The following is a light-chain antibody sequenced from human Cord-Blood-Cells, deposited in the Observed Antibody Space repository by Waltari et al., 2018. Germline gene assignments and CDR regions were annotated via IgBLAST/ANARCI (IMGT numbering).Light chain of an antibody. J-gene: IGLJ2*01. CDR1: SSDVCGDNY. Sequence: QSALTQPRSVSGSPGQSVTISCTGTSSDVCGDNYVSWYQQHPGKAPKLMIYDVSKWPSGVPGRFSGSTDGNTAPLTISGLQAEDEADYYCCSYAASYTFVVFGGGTKLTVL. V-gene: IGLV2-11*01. CDR2: DVS. CDR3: CSYAASYTFVV.